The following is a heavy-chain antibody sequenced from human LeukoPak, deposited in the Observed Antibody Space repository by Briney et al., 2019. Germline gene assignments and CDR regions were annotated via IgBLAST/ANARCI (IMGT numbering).Heavy chain of an antibody. Sequence: SETLSLTCTVSGGSISSYYWSWIRQPAGKGLEWIGRIFTSGSTNYNPSLKSRVAMSVDTSKNQLQFSLKLNSVTAADTAVHYCAREGTGSGTYFDYWGQGTLVTVSS. D-gene: IGHD3-10*01. CDR3: AREGTGSGTYFDY. J-gene: IGHJ4*02. CDR1: GGSISSYY. CDR2: IFTSGST. V-gene: IGHV4-4*07.